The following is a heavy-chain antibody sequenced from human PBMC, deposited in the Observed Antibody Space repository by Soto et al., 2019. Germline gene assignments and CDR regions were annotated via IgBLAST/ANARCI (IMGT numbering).Heavy chain of an antibody. CDR2: INHSGST. CDR3: ARLGGYVSVGYYYLWDS. CDR1: DGSMNSDSSY. V-gene: IGHV4-39*01. D-gene: IGHD3-22*01. Sequence: PSETLSLTCRVSDGSMNSDSSYWGWIRQPPGKGLECIGVINHSGSTYHNLSLKGRVTMSVDASRNQFSLKLTSMTAADTAVYYCARLGGYVSVGYYYLWDSWGQGTLVTVSS. J-gene: IGHJ4*02.